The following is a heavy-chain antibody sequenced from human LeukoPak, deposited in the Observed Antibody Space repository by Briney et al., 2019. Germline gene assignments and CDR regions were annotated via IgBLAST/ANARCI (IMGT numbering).Heavy chain of an antibody. CDR2: IYTSGST. CDR1: GGSISSGGYS. Sequence: SETLSLTCAVSGGSISSGGYSWSWIRQPPGKGLEWIGRIYTSGSTNYNPSLKSRVTISVDTSKNQFSLKLSSVTAADTAVYYCARAGVAGTLRFDYWGQGTLVTVSS. CDR3: ARAGVAGTLRFDY. D-gene: IGHD6-19*01. J-gene: IGHJ4*02. V-gene: IGHV4-61*02.